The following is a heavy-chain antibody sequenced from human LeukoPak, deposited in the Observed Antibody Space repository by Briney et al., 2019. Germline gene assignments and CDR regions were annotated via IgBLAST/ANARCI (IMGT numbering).Heavy chain of an antibody. D-gene: IGHD3-16*01. Sequence: GGSLRLSCTASGFTFRDFHMSWIRQTPRKGLEWISSIVTRGNDIFFADSVRGRFTISRDNAKNSMFLQMNSLRDEDTAVYYCARLFGIQLGGRTGWFDPWGQGTLVTVSS. CDR1: GFTFRDFH. CDR3: ARLFGIQLGGRTGWFDP. V-gene: IGHV3-11*01. CDR2: IVTRGNDI. J-gene: IGHJ5*02.